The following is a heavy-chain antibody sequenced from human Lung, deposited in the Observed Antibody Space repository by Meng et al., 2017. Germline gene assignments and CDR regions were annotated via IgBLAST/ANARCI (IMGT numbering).Heavy chain of an antibody. D-gene: IGHD6-19*01. CDR2: IIDSGST. J-gene: IGHJ4*02. Sequence: QVQLQQWGAGLLTPSETLSLPCAVYGGSFSGYYWSWIRQPPGKGLEWIGEIIDSGSTNYNPSLKSRVTISVDTSKNQFSLRVTSVTAADRAVYYCVRRTYSSGWYFDYWGQGTLVTVSS. CDR1: GGSFSGYY. V-gene: IGHV4-34*02. CDR3: VRRTYSSGWYFDY.